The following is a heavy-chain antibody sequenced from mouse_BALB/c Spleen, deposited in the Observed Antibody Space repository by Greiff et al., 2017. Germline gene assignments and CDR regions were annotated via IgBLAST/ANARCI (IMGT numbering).Heavy chain of an antibody. CDR1: GFTFSSYA. CDR3: ARGGGFITTVDY. CDR2: ISSGGST. Sequence: EVKLVESGGGLVKPGGSLKLSCAASGFTFSSYAMSWVRQTPEKRLEWVASISSGGSTYYPDSVKGRFTISRDNARNILYLQMSSLRSEDTAMYYCARGGGFITTVDYWGQGTTLTVSS. D-gene: IGHD1-1*01. J-gene: IGHJ2*01. V-gene: IGHV5-6-5*01.